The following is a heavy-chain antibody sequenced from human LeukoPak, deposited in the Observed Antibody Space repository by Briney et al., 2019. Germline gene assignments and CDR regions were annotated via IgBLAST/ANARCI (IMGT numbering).Heavy chain of an antibody. CDR2: ISAYNGNT. CDR3: ARANYYDSSGYWADPGAGTNVYYFDY. V-gene: IGHV1-18*01. Sequence: ASVKVSCKASGGTFSSYAISWVRQAPGQGLEWMGWISAYNGNTNYAQKLQGRVTMTTDTSTSTAYMELRSLRSDDTAVYYCARANYYDSSGYWADPGAGTNVYYFDYWGQGTLVTVSS. D-gene: IGHD3-22*01. CDR1: GGTFSSYA. J-gene: IGHJ4*02.